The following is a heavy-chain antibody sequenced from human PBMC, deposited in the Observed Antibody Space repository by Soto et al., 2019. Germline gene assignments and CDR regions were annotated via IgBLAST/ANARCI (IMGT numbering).Heavy chain of an antibody. Sequence: SETLSLTCTVSGGSISSGGYYWSWIRQHPGKGLEWIGYIYYSGSTYYNPSLKSRVTISVDTSKNQFSMKLSSVTAADTAVYYCARGAYFYFWSGSHWGGVPNQIFDYWGQGTLVTVSS. V-gene: IGHV4-31*03. CDR2: IYYSGST. D-gene: IGHD3-3*01. CDR1: GGSISSGGYY. CDR3: ARGAYFYFWSGSHWGGVPNQIFDY. J-gene: IGHJ4*02.